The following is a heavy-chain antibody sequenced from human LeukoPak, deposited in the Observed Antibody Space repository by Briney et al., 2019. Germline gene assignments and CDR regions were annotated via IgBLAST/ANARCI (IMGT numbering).Heavy chain of an antibody. CDR3: ARNSGSSSWYFAY. J-gene: IGHJ4*02. V-gene: IGHV3-21*01. CDR2: ISSSSSYI. D-gene: IGHD6-13*01. Sequence: PGGSLRLSCAASGFTFSSYSMNWVRQAPGKGLEWVSSISSSSSYIYYADSVKGRFTISRDNAKKSLYLQMNSLRAEDTAVYYCARNSGSSSWYFAYWGQGTLVTVSS. CDR1: GFTFSSYS.